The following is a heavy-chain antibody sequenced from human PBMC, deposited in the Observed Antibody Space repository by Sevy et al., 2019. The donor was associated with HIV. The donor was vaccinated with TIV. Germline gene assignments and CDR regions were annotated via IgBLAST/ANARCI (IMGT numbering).Heavy chain of an antibody. CDR2: IYPGDSDT. Sequence: GESLKISCKGSGYSFTSYWIGWVRQMPGKGLEWMGIIYPGDSDTRYSPSFQGQVTISADKSISTAYLQWSSLKASDTAMYYCARTLRWHCSGGSCYSADAFDIWGQGTMVTVSS. J-gene: IGHJ3*02. D-gene: IGHD2-15*01. CDR3: ARTLRWHCSGGSCYSADAFDI. CDR1: GYSFTSYW. V-gene: IGHV5-51*01.